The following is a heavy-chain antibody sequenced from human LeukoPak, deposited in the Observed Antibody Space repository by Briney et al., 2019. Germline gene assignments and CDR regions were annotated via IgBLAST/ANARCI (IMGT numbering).Heavy chain of an antibody. CDR2: ISSSGSTI. J-gene: IGHJ4*02. Sequence: GGSLRLSCAASGFTFSDYYMSWIRQAPGKGLEWVSYISSSGSTIYYADSVKGRFTISRDNAKNSLYLQMNSLRAEDTAVYYCAKDNYYDSSGCDYWGQGTLVTVSS. V-gene: IGHV3-11*04. CDR3: AKDNYYDSSGCDY. D-gene: IGHD3-22*01. CDR1: GFTFSDYY.